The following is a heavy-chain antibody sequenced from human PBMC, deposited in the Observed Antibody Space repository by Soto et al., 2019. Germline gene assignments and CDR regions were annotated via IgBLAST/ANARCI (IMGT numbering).Heavy chain of an antibody. CDR3: AKDRRTTTVVTPGDY. CDR2: ISYDGSNK. Sequence: QVQLVESGGGVVQPGRSLRLSCAASGFTFSSYGMHWVRQAPGKGLEWVAVISYDGSNKYYADSVKGRFTISRDNSKNTLYLQMNSLRAEDTAVYYCAKDRRTTTVVTPGDYWGQGTLVTVSS. CDR1: GFTFSSYG. J-gene: IGHJ4*02. D-gene: IGHD4-17*01. V-gene: IGHV3-30*18.